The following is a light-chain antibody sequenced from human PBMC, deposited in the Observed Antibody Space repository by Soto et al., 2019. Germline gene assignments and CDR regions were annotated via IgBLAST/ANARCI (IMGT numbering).Light chain of an antibody. CDR3: QQRRYWPVT. CDR1: QSVSSY. V-gene: IGKV3-11*01. Sequence: EIVLTQSPAILSMSPGERATLSCRASQSVSSYFAWYQQKPGQAPRLLIYDASNRATGVPARFSGSGSGTDFTLTISSLEPEDFAVYYCQQRRYWPVTFGHGTKV. CDR2: DAS. J-gene: IGKJ1*01.